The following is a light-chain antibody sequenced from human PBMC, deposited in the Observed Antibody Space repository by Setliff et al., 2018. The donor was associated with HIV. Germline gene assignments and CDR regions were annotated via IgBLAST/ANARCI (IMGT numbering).Light chain of an antibody. CDR3: QVWDNNGDFYV. CDR1: KIGRKS. Sequence: SYELTQPPSVSVAPGKTARITCGGNKIGRKSVHWYQQKPGQAPVLVVYDDSDQPSKISERCSGSKSGNMDTLTINRVEAGDEGAYYCQVWDNNGDFYVFGSGTKVTV. J-gene: IGLJ1*01. CDR2: DDS. V-gene: IGLV3-21*03.